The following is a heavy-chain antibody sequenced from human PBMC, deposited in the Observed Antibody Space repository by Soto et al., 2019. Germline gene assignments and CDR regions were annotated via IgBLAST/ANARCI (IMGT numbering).Heavy chain of an antibody. CDR3: ARGRYCSGGSCYGFLGY. D-gene: IGHD2-15*01. Sequence: SVKVSCKASGGTFSSYAINWVRQAPGQGLEWMGGIIPIFGTANYAQKFQGRVTITADESTSTAYMELSSLRSEDTAVYYCARGRYCSGGSCYGFLGYWGQGTLVTVSS. CDR1: GGTFSSYA. J-gene: IGHJ4*02. V-gene: IGHV1-69*13. CDR2: IIPIFGTA.